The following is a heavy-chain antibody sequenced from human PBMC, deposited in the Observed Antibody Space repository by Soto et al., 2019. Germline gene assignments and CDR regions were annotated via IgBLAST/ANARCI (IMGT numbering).Heavy chain of an antibody. J-gene: IGHJ5*02. CDR3: ARVQPFSDSVEP. V-gene: IGHV4-4*07. CDR2: IYSSGGT. D-gene: IGHD3-3*02. Sequence: PSATLSLTCTVSGGAISGYYWTWILQSAGQGLEWIGRIYSSGGTKYNPSLQSRVTMSLDTSKNQFSLRLTSVTAADTAVYYCARVQPFSDSVEPWGKGTLIT. CDR1: GGAISGYY.